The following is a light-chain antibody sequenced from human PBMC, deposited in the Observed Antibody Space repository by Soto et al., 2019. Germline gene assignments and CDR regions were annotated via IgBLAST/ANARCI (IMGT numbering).Light chain of an antibody. V-gene: IGLV2-14*01. CDR1: TSDVGGHNS. Sequence: QSVLTQPASVSGSPGQSITISFTGTTSDVGGHNSVSWFQQHPGKAPKLIIYQVSSRPSDISNRFSGSKSGNTASLTISGLQAEDEADYYCNSYSSDITPYVFGTGTKVT. J-gene: IGLJ1*01. CDR3: NSYSSDITPYV. CDR2: QVS.